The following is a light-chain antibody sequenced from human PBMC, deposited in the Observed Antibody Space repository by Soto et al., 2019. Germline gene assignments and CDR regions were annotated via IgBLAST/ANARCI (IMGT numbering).Light chain of an antibody. CDR3: QRYNSAPRT. Sequence: GARVSVTWRASQGISHYLAWYQQKPGKPPTLLMYGASTLQSGVPSRFSGSGSGTDFTLAISSLQPEDVAVYYCQRYNSAPRTFGQGTKVDIK. CDR1: QGISHY. J-gene: IGKJ1*01. CDR2: GAS. V-gene: IGKV1-27*01.